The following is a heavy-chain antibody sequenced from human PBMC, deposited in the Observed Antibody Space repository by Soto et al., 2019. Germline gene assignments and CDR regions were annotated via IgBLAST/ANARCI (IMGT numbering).Heavy chain of an antibody. CDR2: ISYDGSKE. V-gene: IGHV3-30*18. CDR3: AKEYPPVGLIGIAAAPQH. J-gene: IGHJ1*01. Sequence: GGSLRLSCAASGFPFSSYGMHWVRQAPGKGLEWVAVISYDGSKESFADSVKGRFSISRDNSKNTLFLQMNSLRAEDTAVYYCAKEYPPVGLIGIAAAPQHWGQGTLVTVSS. D-gene: IGHD6-13*01. CDR1: GFPFSSYG.